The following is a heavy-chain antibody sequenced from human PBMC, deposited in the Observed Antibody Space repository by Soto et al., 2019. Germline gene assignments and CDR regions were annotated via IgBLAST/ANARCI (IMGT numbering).Heavy chain of an antibody. J-gene: IGHJ4*02. D-gene: IGHD3-10*01. CDR2: IRSKAYGGTT. Sequence: GVLRLSCTASGFTFGDYAMIWVRQAPGKGLEWVGFIRSKAYGGTTEYAASVKGRFTISRDDSTGITYLQMNSLKTEDTALYYCTRDLRRGFDYWGQGTLVTVSS. CDR1: GFTFGDYA. V-gene: IGHV3-49*04. CDR3: TRDLRRGFDY.